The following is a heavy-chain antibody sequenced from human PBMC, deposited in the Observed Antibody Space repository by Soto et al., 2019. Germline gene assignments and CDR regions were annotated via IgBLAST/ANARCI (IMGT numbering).Heavy chain of an antibody. Sequence: QVHLQESGPGLMKPSGTLSLTCAVSGDSVSSDNWWSWVHQPPGKEMEWIGEIHRSGITTYNPSLESRVTMSIDKSKNQFYLDLTSVTAADTALYFCASAADYRLNYWGQGTLVTVSS. CDR1: GDSVSSDNW. CDR3: ASAADYRLNY. V-gene: IGHV4-4*02. D-gene: IGHD4-17*01. J-gene: IGHJ4*02. CDR2: IHRSGIT.